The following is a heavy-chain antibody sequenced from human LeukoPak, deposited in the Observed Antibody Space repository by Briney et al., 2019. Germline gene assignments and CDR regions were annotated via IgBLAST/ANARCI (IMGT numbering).Heavy chain of an antibody. CDR3: AKEYYDFWSGYDDY. CDR1: GFTFSSYA. CDR2: ISGSGGST. D-gene: IGHD3-3*01. V-gene: IGHV3-23*01. J-gene: IGHJ4*02. Sequence: GGSLRLSCAASGFTFSSYAMSWVRQAPGKGLGWVSAISGSGGSTYYADSVKGRFTISRDNSKNTLYLQMNSLRAEDTAVYYCAKEYYDFWSGYDDYWGQGTLVTVSS.